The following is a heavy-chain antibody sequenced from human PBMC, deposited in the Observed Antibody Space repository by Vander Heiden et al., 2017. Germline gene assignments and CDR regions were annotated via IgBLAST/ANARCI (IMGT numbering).Heavy chain of an antibody. Sequence: EVQLVEYGGGLVQPGGSLRLSCAASGFTFSSYWMHWVRQAPGKGLVWVSRINSDGSSTTYADSVKGRFTISRDNAKNTLYLQMNSLRAEDTAFYYCARGPFQRSTGYYYIYWGQGTLVTVSS. J-gene: IGHJ4*02. CDR2: INSDGSST. CDR3: ARGPFQRSTGYYYIY. D-gene: IGHD3-22*01. V-gene: IGHV3-74*01. CDR1: GFTFSSYW.